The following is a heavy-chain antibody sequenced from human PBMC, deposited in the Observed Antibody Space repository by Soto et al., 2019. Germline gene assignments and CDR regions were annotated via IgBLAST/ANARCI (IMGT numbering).Heavy chain of an antibody. D-gene: IGHD2-15*01. CDR3: AESTRGSYLDY. Sequence: SETLSLTCTVSGGSISSGDYYWSWIRQPPGKGLEWIGYIYYSGSTYYNPSLKSRVTISVDTSKNQFSLKLSSVTAADTAVYYCAESTRGSYLDYWGQGTLVTVS. V-gene: IGHV4-30-4*01. J-gene: IGHJ4*02. CDR2: IYYSGST. CDR1: GGSISSGDYY.